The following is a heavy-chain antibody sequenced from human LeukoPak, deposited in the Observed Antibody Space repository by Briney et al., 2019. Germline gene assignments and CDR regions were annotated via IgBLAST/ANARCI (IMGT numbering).Heavy chain of an antibody. CDR2: INTDGRNT. D-gene: IGHD1-26*01. CDR3: ARVGKSGSYYYFDY. Sequence: GGSLRLSCAASGFTFRTYWTYWVRQAPGKGLVWFSRINTDGRNTGYAGSVKGRFTISRDNAKNTLYLQMTILTAEDTAVYYCARVGKSGSYYYFDYWGQGTLVTVSS. CDR1: GFTFRTYW. V-gene: IGHV3-74*01. J-gene: IGHJ4*02.